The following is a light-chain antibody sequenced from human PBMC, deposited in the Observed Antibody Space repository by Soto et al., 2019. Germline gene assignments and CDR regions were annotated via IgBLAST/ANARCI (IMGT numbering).Light chain of an antibody. J-gene: IGKJ1*01. Sequence: EIVLTQSPATLSLSSVERATLSCRASQSVSIYLAWYQQKPGQAPRLLIYDASNRATGIPARFSGSGSGTDFTLTISSLEPEDFAVYYCQQRSNWPPWTFGQGTKVEIK. V-gene: IGKV3-11*01. CDR3: QQRSNWPPWT. CDR2: DAS. CDR1: QSVSIY.